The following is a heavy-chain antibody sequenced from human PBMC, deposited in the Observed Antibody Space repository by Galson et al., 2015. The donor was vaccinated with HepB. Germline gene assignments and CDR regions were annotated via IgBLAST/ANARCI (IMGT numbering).Heavy chain of an antibody. D-gene: IGHD3-10*01. CDR2: IYYNGNT. Sequence: PPGKGLEWIGHIYYNGNTYYNPSLKSRVTISVDTSKNQFSLKLSSVTAADTTVYYCARASPDSGNYGLPDAFDIWGQGTMVTVSS. J-gene: IGHJ3*02. CDR3: ARASPDSGNYGLPDAFDI. V-gene: IGHV4-39*01.